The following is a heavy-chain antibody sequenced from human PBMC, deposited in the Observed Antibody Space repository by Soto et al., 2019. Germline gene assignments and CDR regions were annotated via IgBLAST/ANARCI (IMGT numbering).Heavy chain of an antibody. CDR1: GGTFSSYT. V-gene: IGHV1-69*08. J-gene: IGHJ6*03. D-gene: IGHD2-2*01. CDR2: IIPILGIA. CDR3: AREPSQYCSSTSCYPYYYYYMEV. Sequence: QVQLVQSGAEVKKPGSSVKVSCKASGGTFSSYTISWVRQAPGQGLEWMGRIIPILGIANYAQKFQGRVTISADKSASTAYIELSSLSSEDTAVCYCAREPSQYCSSTSCYPYYYYYMEVWGKGTTVTVSS.